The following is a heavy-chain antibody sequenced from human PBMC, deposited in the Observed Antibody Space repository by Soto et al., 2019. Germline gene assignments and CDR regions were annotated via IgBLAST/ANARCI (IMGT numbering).Heavy chain of an antibody. Sequence: EVQLVESGGAIVQPGGSLRLSCATSGFTFSSYPIHWVRQAPGKGPVWVSRITEDGSGTTCADSVKGRFTVTRDNAKNTMYLQMSGLGAEDTAVYHCVRGTNGWRGMDYWGQGTLVTVSS. CDR1: GFTFSSYP. V-gene: IGHV3-74*01. CDR3: VRGTNGWRGMDY. D-gene: IGHD2-8*01. CDR2: ITEDGSGT. J-gene: IGHJ4*02.